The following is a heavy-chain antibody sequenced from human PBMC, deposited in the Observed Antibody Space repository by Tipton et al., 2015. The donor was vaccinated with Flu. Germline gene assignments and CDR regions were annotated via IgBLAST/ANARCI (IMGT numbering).Heavy chain of an antibody. J-gene: IGHJ4*02. V-gene: IGHV4-39*07. CDR1: GDFISSTFYS. CDR2: IFYSGST. Sequence: TLSLTCTVFGDFISSTFYSWGWIRQPPGKGLEWIGSIFYSGSTNYNPSLKSRVTMSLDTSMNQFSLRLTSVTAADTAVYYCARDSVRGSPFDYWGQGTLVSVSS. CDR3: ARDSVRGSPFDY. D-gene: IGHD1-26*01.